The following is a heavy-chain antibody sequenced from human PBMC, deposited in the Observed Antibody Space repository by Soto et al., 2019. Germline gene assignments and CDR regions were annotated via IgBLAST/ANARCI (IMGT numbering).Heavy chain of an antibody. J-gene: IGHJ4*02. V-gene: IGHV4-59*08. D-gene: IGHD5-12*01. Sequence: PSETLSLTCTVSGGSISSYYWSWIRQPPGQGLEWIGYIYYTGSTNYNPSLKSRVTISVDTSKSQFSLRLSSVTAADTAVYFCARLDGYDNYLDYWGQGALVTVSS. CDR1: GGSISSYY. CDR3: ARLDGYDNYLDY. CDR2: IYYTGST.